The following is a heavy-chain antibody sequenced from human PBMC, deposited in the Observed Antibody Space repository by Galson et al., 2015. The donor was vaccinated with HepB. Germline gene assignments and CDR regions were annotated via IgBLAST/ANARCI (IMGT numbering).Heavy chain of an antibody. J-gene: IGHJ4*02. V-gene: IGHV3-23*01. CDR3: ARRGFGNLGSYFDS. D-gene: IGHD3-10*01. CDR1: GFTFSSYA. CDR2: ISGSGGST. Sequence: SLRLSCAASGFTFSSYAMSWVRQAPGKGLEWVSAISGSGGSTYYADSVKGRFTISRDNSKNTLYLQMNSLRAEDTAVYYCARRGFGNLGSYFDSWGQGILVTVSS.